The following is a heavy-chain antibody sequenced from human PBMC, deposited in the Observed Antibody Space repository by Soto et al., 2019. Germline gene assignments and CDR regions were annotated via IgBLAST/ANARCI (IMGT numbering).Heavy chain of an antibody. CDR2: LNPNTGGT. CDR3: AREGRLVGGLDY. V-gene: IGHV1-2*02. CDR1: GYTFTDQY. D-gene: IGHD1-26*01. J-gene: IGHJ4*02. Sequence: QVQLVQSGAEVKKPGASVKVSCKASGYTFTDQYVHWVRQAPGQGLEWMGWLNPNTGGTLYARKFEGRVTMTSDTSISTVYMELSRLRSDDTAVYYCAREGRLVGGLDYWGQGTLVTVSS.